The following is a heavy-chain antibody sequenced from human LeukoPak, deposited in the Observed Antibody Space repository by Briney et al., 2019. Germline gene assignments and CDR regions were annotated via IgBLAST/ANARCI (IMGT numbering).Heavy chain of an antibody. J-gene: IGHJ5*02. V-gene: IGHV1-3*01. CDR3: ARDALGYCSGGSCYSGWFDP. CDR1: GYTFTGYY. D-gene: IGHD2-15*01. CDR2: INAGNGNT. Sequence: ASVKVSCKASGYTFTGYYMHWVRQAPGQGLEWMGWINAGNGNTKYSQKFQGRVTITRDTSASTAYMELSSLRSEDTAVYYCARDALGYCSGGSCYSGWFDPWGQGTLVTVSS.